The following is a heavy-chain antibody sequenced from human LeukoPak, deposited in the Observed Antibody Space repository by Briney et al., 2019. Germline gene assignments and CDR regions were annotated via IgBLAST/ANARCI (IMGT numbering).Heavy chain of an antibody. V-gene: IGHV1-46*01. CDR2: INPSGGST. J-gene: IGHJ4*02. Sequence: ASVKVSCKASGYTFTSCYMHWVRQAPGQGLEWMGIINPSGGSTSYAQKFQGRVTMTRDTSTSTVYMELSSLRSEDTAVYYCARDQEPYYYDSSGYYNLDYWGQGTLVTVSS. CDR1: GYTFTSCY. CDR3: ARDQEPYYYDSSGYYNLDY. D-gene: IGHD3-22*01.